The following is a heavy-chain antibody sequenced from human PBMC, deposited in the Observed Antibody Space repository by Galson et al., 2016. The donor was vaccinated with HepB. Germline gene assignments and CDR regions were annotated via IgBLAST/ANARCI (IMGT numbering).Heavy chain of an antibody. CDR2: IHPSGAYT. CDR1: DNTFSKDY. Sequence: SVKVSCKASDNTFSKDYIHWVRQAPGQGLQWLGTIHPSGAYTTYAQRFDGRVTMTRDTATNTVYMELRALTSKDTAVYYCARANYNLLTGYYSGPDHWGQGTLVTVSS. J-gene: IGHJ4*02. CDR3: ARANYNLLTGYYSGPDH. V-gene: IGHV1-46*01. D-gene: IGHD3-9*01.